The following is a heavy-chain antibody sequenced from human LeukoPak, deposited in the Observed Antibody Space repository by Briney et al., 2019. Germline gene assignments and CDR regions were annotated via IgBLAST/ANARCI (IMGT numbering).Heavy chain of an antibody. CDR1: GGSLSSSSYY. V-gene: IGHV4-39*01. J-gene: IGHJ5*02. Sequence: SETLSLTCTVSGGSLSSSSYYWGWPRHPPGNGLEWIRRSYYRGTTSHNPSLKSRVTISLETSKNQFSLKLRSVTAADTAVYYCARTSLQRITALRVVMKAFIKFDLWGQGTLVTVS. CDR2: SYYRGTT. CDR3: ARTSLQRITALRVVMKAFIKFDL. D-gene: IGHD3-10*01.